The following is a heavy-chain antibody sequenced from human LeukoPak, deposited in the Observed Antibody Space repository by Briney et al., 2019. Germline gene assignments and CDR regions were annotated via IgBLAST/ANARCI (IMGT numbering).Heavy chain of an antibody. V-gene: IGHV3-48*03. CDR1: GFTFNDYD. D-gene: IGHD3-10*01. CDR3: SRPLSFGELFRLDD. Sequence: GGSLRLSCAGSGFTFNDYDMNWVRQAPGKGPEWVSYISRSGAYTYYTDSVKGRFTVSRDNAKKLLFLQMDGLRAEDTALYYCSRPLSFGELFRLDDWGQGTLVTVSS. CDR2: ISRSGAYT. J-gene: IGHJ4*02.